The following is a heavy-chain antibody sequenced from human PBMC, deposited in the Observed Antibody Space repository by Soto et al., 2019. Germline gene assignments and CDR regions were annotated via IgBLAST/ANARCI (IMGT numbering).Heavy chain of an antibody. V-gene: IGHV3-21*01. CDR3: ARDLFDYYYGMDV. J-gene: IGHJ6*02. CDR1: GFTFSSYS. Sequence: EVQLVESGGGLVKPGGSLRLSCAVSGFTFSSYSMNWVRQAPGKGLEWVSSISSSSSYIYYADSVKGRFTISRDNAKNSLYLQMNSLRAEDTAVYYCARDLFDYYYGMDVWGQGTTVAVSS. CDR2: ISSSSSYI. D-gene: IGHD3-16*01.